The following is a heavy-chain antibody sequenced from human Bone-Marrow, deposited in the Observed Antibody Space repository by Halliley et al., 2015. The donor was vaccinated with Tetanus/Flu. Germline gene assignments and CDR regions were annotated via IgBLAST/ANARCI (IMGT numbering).Heavy chain of an antibody. Sequence: SLRLSCAASGFSVSYNSMTWVRQAPGKGLEWVSILYSGGYTYYADSVRGRFTISRDNSKNTLYLQMNSLRAEDTAVYYCARMGADDAFDIWGQGTMVTVSS. CDR1: GFSVSYNS. CDR3: ARMGADDAFDI. CDR2: LYSGGYT. J-gene: IGHJ3*02. V-gene: IGHV3-53*05.